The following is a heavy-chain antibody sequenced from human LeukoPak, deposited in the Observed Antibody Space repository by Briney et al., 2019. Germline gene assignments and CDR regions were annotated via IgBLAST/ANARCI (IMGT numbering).Heavy chain of an antibody. CDR1: GDSISGSSYY. CDR2: IYYSGST. D-gene: IGHD3-10*01. CDR3: ARLGWPYGSGSMNWFDP. V-gene: IGHV4-39*01. Sequence: PSETLSLTCSVSGDSISGSSYYWGWIRQPPGKGLEWIGSIYYSGSTYYNPSLKSRVTISVDTSKNQFSLKLSSVTAADTAFYYCARLGWPYGSGSMNWFDPWGQGTLVTVSS. J-gene: IGHJ5*02.